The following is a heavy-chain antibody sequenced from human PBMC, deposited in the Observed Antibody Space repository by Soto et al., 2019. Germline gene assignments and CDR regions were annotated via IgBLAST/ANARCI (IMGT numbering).Heavy chain of an antibody. CDR2: ISAYNGNT. CDR1: GYTFTSYG. V-gene: IGHV1-18*01. Sequence: ASVKVSCKASGYTFTSYGISWVRQAPGQGLEWMGWISAYNGNTNYAQKLQGRVTMTTDTSTSTAYMELRSLRSDDTAVYYCARDSGREKKLYYDILTGNNWGQGTLVTVSS. D-gene: IGHD3-9*01. J-gene: IGHJ4*02. CDR3: ARDSGREKKLYYDILTGNN.